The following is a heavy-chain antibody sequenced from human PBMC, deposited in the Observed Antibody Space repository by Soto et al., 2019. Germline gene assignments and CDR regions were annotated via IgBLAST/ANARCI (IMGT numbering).Heavy chain of an antibody. J-gene: IGHJ6*02. Sequence: SETLSLTCTVSGGSISSYYWSWIRQPPGKGLEWIGYIYYSGSTNYNLSLKSRVTISVDTSKNQFSLKLSSVTAADTAVYYCASGIAVADLYYYGMDVWGQGTTVTSP. CDR2: IYYSGST. D-gene: IGHD6-19*01. V-gene: IGHV4-59*01. CDR1: GGSISSYY. CDR3: ASGIAVADLYYYGMDV.